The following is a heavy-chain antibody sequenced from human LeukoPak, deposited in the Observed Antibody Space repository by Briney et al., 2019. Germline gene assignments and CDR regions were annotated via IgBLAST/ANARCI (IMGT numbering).Heavy chain of an antibody. D-gene: IGHD4-23*01. J-gene: IGHJ6*02. Sequence: ASVKVSCKASGGTFSSYAISWVRQAPGQGLEWMGGIIPIFGTANYAQKFQGRVTITADESTSTAYMELSSLRAEDTAVYYCAKGYWELEVRSVDYYYGMDVWGQGTTVTVSS. CDR3: AKGYWELEVRSVDYYYGMDV. CDR1: GGTFSSYA. V-gene: IGHV1-69*13. CDR2: IIPIFGTA.